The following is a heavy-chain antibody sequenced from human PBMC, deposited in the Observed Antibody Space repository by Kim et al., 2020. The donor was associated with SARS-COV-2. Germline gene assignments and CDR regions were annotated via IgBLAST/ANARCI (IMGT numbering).Heavy chain of an antibody. V-gene: IGHV4-59*13. CDR2: IYYRGST. D-gene: IGHD2-15*01. CDR3: AREMLHNWFYP. J-gene: IGHJ5*02. Sequence: SETLSLTCTVSGGSISSNYWSWIRQPPGKGLEWIGYIYYRGSTNYNPSLQSRVTMSVDTSKNQFSLKLSSVTAADTAVYYCAREMLHNWFYPWGQGTLVT. CDR1: GGSISSNY.